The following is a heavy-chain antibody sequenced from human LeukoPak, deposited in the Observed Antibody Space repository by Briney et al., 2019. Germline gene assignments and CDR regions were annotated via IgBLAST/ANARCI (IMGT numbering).Heavy chain of an antibody. CDR1: GFTFSSYR. J-gene: IGHJ3*02. V-gene: IGHV3-74*01. D-gene: IGHD3-22*01. CDR3: ARDSSDCSGYYYVGDAFDI. CDR2: INSDGRST. Sequence: GGSLRLSCAASGFTFSSYRMHWVRQAPGKGLVWVSRINSDGRSTSYADSVKGRFTISRDNAKNTLYLQMNSLRAEDTAVYYCARDSSDCSGYYYVGDAFDIWGQGTMVTVSS.